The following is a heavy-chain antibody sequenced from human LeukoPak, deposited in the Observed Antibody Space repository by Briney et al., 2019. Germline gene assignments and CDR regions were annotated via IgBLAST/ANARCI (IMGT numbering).Heavy chain of an antibody. Sequence: PGGSLRLSCAASGFTFSRYWMYWVRHAPGKGLVWVLSINIEGSSTSYADSVKGRCSISRDNDKNTLNLQMTSLRAEDTAVYYCARSPVEVDGFDIWGQGTMVTVSS. CDR3: ARSPVEVDGFDI. D-gene: IGHD2-2*01. V-gene: IGHV3-74*01. J-gene: IGHJ3*02. CDR1: GFTFSRYW. CDR2: INIEGSST.